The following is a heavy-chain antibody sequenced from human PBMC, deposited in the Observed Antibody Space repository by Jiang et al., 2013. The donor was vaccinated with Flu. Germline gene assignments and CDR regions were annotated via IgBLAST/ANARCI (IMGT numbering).Heavy chain of an antibody. CDR3: ARPGYPGIAGHAFDI. J-gene: IGHJ3*02. CDR2: IYPGDSDT. D-gene: IGHD6-13*01. CDR1: GYSFTSYW. V-gene: IGHV5-51*01. Sequence: PGESLKISCKGSGYSFTSYWIGWVRQMPGKGLEWMGIIYPGDSDTRYSPSFQGQVTISADKSISTAYLQWSSLKASDTAMYYCARPGYPGIAGHAFDIWGQGTMVTVSS.